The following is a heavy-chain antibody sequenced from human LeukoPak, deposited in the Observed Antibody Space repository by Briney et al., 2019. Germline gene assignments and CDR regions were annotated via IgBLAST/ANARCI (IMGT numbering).Heavy chain of an antibody. V-gene: IGHV1-2*02. CDR2: INPNSGGT. J-gene: IGHJ5*02. CDR1: GYTFTDYF. CDR3: ARDGLDIVVVVAARLENWFDP. Sequence: GASVKVSCKASGYTFTDYFIHWVRQAPGQGLEWVGWINPNSGGTNYAQKFQGRVTMTRDTSNSTAYMELSRLRSDDTAVYYCARDGLDIVVVVAARLENWFDPWGQGTLVTVSS. D-gene: IGHD2-15*01.